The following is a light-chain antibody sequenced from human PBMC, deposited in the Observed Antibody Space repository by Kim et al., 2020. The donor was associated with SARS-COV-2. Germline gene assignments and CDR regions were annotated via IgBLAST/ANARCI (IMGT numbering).Light chain of an antibody. Sequence: DIQMTQSPSSLSASVGDRVTITCRASQDIRNDLGWYQQKPGKAPKRLIYAAATLQSGVSSRFGGSGSGTEFTLTINSLQPEDFATYYCLQYAYYPRTFGQGTKVDIK. CDR3: LQYAYYPRT. J-gene: IGKJ1*01. V-gene: IGKV1-17*01. CDR2: AAA. CDR1: QDIRND.